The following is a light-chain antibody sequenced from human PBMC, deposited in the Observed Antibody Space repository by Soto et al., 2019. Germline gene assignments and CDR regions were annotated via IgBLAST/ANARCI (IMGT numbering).Light chain of an antibody. CDR2: GAA. J-gene: IGKJ1*01. CDR1: QSVFSS. V-gene: IGKV3-15*01. Sequence: EIVMTQSPATLSVSPGERATLSCRASQSVFSSLAWYQQKPGQAPRLLIYGAATRATGIPARFSGSGSGTEFTLTISSLQSEDFAVYYCQQYHNLPAFGQGTKVEIK. CDR3: QQYHNLPA.